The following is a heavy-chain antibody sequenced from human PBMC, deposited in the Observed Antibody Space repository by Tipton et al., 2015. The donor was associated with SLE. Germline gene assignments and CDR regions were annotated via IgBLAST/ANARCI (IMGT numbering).Heavy chain of an antibody. Sequence: LRLSCAASGFTFSSYAMSWVRQPPGKGLEWIGEINHSGSTNYNPSLKSRVTISVDTSKNQFSLKLSSVTAADTAVYYCARGYGPVVSWGQGTLVTVSS. J-gene: IGHJ4*02. CDR3: ARGYGPVVS. CDR1: GFTFSSYA. V-gene: IGHV4-34*01. D-gene: IGHD4-17*01. CDR2: INHSGST.